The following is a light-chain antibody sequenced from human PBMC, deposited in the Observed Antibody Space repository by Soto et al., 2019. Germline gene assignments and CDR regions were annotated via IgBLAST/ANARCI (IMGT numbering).Light chain of an antibody. V-gene: IGLV1-40*01. J-gene: IGLJ1*01. CDR3: QAYDNGPSGFYV. CDR1: GSNIGAGYA. CDR2: PNN. Sequence: QSVLTQPPSVSGAPGQRVTIPCTGSGSNIGAGYAVHWYQQVPGTAPKLLIYPNNNRPSGAPDRFSGSKSATSASLAITGLQAEVEAYYYCQAYDNGPSGFYVSRPGTKVPV.